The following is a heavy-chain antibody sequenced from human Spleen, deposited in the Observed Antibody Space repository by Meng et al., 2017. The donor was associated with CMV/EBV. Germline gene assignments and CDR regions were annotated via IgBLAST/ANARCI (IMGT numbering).Heavy chain of an antibody. CDR2: ISAYNGNT. Sequence: QVPRGQSGAEGEKPGASLKVSCKASGYTFTSYGISWVRQAPGQGLEWMGWISAYNGNTNYAQKLQGRVTMTTDTSTSTAYMELRSLRSDDTAVYYCARVATSYYFDYWGQGTLVTVSS. V-gene: IGHV1-18*01. CDR1: GYTFTSYG. D-gene: IGHD5-12*01. J-gene: IGHJ4*02. CDR3: ARVATSYYFDY.